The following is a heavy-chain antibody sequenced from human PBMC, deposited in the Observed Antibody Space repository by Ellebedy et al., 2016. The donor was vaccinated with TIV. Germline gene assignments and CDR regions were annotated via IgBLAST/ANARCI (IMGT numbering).Heavy chain of an antibody. D-gene: IGHD2-8*01. J-gene: IGHJ4*02. V-gene: IGHV1-18*04. Sequence: AASVKVSCKASGYTFSIFGFSWVRQAPGQGREWMGWISVYNGNTRYSQKFQGRVNMTTDTSTTTVYMELRSLRSDDTAVYYCARDLRGSLKGGYWGQGTLVTVSS. CDR2: ISVYNGNT. CDR1: GYTFSIFG. CDR3: ARDLRGSLKGGY.